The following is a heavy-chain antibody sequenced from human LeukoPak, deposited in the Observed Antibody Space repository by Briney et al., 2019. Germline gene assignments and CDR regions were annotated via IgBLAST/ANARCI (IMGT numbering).Heavy chain of an antibody. CDR1: GYTFTSYG. CDR3: ARDLPKLLPFGY. CDR2: ISAYNGNT. D-gene: IGHD2-15*01. J-gene: IGHJ4*02. V-gene: IGHV1-18*01. Sequence: GASVKVSCKASGYTFTSYGISWVRQAPGQGLEWMGWISAYNGNTNYAQKLQGRVTMTRDMSTSTVYMELSSLRSEDTAVYYCARDLPKLLPFGYWGQGTLVTVSS.